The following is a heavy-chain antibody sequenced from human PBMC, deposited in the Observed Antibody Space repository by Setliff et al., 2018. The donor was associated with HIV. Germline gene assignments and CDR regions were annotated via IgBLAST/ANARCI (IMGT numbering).Heavy chain of an antibody. Sequence: SETLSLTCSVSGGSITSHYWTWIRQPPGKGLEWIGRIHTSGRTNYNPSLKGRFTISRDNAKKSLYLQMNSLRAEDTAVYYCARDFTDTVVGVVPFFDYWGQGTLVTVSS. CDR3: ARDFTDTVVGVVPFFDY. V-gene: IGHV4-4*07. CDR2: IHTSGRT. D-gene: IGHD3-3*01. CDR1: GGSITSHY. J-gene: IGHJ4*02.